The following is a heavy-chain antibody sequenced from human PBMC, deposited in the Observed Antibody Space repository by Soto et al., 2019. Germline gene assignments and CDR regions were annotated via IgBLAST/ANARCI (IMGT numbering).Heavy chain of an antibody. CDR1: GGTFSSYA. V-gene: IGHV1-69*01. Sequence: QVQLVQSGAEVKKPGSSVKVSCKASGGTFSSYAISWVRQAPGQGLEWMGGIIPIFGTANYAQKFQGRVTITADESTGTAYMELSRRSADDTAVYYGAGESTATTAYYYYYGMDVWGQGTTVTVSS. D-gene: IGHD4-4*01. J-gene: IGHJ6*02. CDR2: IIPIFGTA. CDR3: AGESTATTAYYYYYGMDV.